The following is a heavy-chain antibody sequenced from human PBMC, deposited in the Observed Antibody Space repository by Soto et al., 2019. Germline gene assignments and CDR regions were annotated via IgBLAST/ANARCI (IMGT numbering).Heavy chain of an antibody. J-gene: IGHJ4*02. CDR2: IKQDGSEK. CDR3: ARDRRDFGY. Sequence: EVQLVESGGGLVQPGGSLRLSCAASGFTFSNYWMSWVRQAPGKGLEWVANIKQDGSEKYFVDSVKGRFTISRDNAQNSLYLQMNSLRGEDTAVYSCARDRRDFGYWGQGTLVTVSS. CDR1: GFTFSNYW. V-gene: IGHV3-7*01. D-gene: IGHD3-16*01.